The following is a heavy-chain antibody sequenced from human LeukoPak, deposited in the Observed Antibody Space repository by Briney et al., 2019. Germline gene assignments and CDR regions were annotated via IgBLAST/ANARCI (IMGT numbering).Heavy chain of an antibody. Sequence: SQTLSLTCAISGDSVSTNSVAWNWISQPPSRGLEWLGRTSYRSKWYNDYAVSVKIRITITPDTSKNQFSLQLNSVTPEDTAVYYCARVVPTMSKTFDYWGQGTPVTVSS. CDR2: TSYRSKWYN. V-gene: IGHV6-1*01. CDR3: ARVVPTMSKTFDY. D-gene: IGHD5-12*01. CDR1: GDSVSTNSVA. J-gene: IGHJ4*02.